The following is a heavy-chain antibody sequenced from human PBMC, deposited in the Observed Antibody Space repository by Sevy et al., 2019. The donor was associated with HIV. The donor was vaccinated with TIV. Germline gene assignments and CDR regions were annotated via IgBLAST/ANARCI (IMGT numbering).Heavy chain of an antibody. D-gene: IGHD3-9*01. J-gene: IGHJ3*02. CDR2: IYYSGST. V-gene: IGHV4-59*01. CDR1: GGSISSYY. Sequence: SETLSLTCTVSGGSISSYYWSWIRQPPGKGLGWIGYIYYSGSTNYNPSLKSRVTISVDTSKNQFSLKLRSLTAADTAVYYCAREGYDILTGYAFDIWGQGTMVTVSS. CDR3: AREGYDILTGYAFDI.